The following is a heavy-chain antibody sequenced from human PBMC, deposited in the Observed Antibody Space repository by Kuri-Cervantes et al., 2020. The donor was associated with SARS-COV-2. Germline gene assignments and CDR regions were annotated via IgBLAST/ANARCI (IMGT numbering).Heavy chain of an antibody. Sequence: SGPTLVKPTQTRTLTCNFSGFSLSTSGVGWGWIRQPPGKALEWLARIYWVDDKGYSPSLKSRLTITKDTSKNQVVLTMTNMDPVETATYYCAHRRETRWDYGGNFDYWGQGTLVTVSS. D-gene: IGHD4-23*01. CDR1: GFSLSTSGVG. V-gene: IGHV2-5*02. CDR3: AHRRETRWDYGGNFDY. CDR2: IYWVDDK. J-gene: IGHJ4*02.